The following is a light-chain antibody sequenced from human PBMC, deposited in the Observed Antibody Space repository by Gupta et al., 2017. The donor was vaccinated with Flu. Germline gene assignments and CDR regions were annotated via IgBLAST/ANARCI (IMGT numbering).Light chain of an antibody. CDR2: EIS. CDR3: RQRVLLPSP. CDR1: QSRQHSNGKTY. V-gene: IGKV2D-29*01. J-gene: IGKJ2*01. Sequence: EIVMTQTPLSLSVTPGQPASISCKSSQSRQHSNGKTYLYWYLHKAGQPPRLLIYEISNRYSGVPERVSGSGSGTEFTLKISRGEAEDVGIYYCRQRVLLPSPFGQGTKLEIK.